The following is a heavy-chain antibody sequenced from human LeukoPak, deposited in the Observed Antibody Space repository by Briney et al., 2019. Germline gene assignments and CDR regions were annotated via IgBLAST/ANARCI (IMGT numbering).Heavy chain of an antibody. J-gene: IGHJ4*02. D-gene: IGHD4-17*01. V-gene: IGHV3-9*01. CDR1: GFTFDDYA. CDR2: TSWNSGSI. Sequence: PGGSLRLSCAASGFTFDDYAMHSVRQAPGKGLGWVSGTSWNSGSIGYADSVKGRFTISRDNAKNCLYLQMNSLRAEDTALYYCAKSGDYERPVFDYWGQGTLVTVSS. CDR3: AKSGDYERPVFDY.